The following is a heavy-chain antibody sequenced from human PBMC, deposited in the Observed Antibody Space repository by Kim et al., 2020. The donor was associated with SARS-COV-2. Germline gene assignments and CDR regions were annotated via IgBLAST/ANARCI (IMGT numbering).Heavy chain of an antibody. CDR2: IYYSGST. CDR3: ARDPGQLEKFFDY. CDR1: GGSISSYY. D-gene: IGHD6-13*01. V-gene: IGHV4-59*13. Sequence: SETLSLTCTVSGGSISSYYWSWIRQPPGKGLEWIGYIYYSGSTNYNPSLKSLVTISVDTSKNQFSLKLSSVTAADTAVYYCARDPGQLEKFFDYWGQGTLVTVSS. J-gene: IGHJ4*02.